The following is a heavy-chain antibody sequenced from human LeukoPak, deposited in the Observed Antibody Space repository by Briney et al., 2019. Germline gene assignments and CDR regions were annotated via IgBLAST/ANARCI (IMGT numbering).Heavy chain of an antibody. CDR2: ITSNGDGT. CDR1: GFTFSTYA. J-gene: IGHJ4*02. CDR3: VGFSTGSGSDY. D-gene: IGHD6-25*01. V-gene: IGHV3-64D*09. Sequence: GGSLRLSCSASGFTFSTYAMHWVRQAPGRGLEYVSAITSNGDGTYYADSVRGRFTISRDNSKNTLHLQISSLRVEDTAVYYCVGFSTGSGSDYWGQGTLVTVSS.